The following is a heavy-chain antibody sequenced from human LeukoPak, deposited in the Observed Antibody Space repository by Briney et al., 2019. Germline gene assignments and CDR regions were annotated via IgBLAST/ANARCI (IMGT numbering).Heavy chain of an antibody. Sequence: GGSLRLSCAASGFTFSNYAMSWVRQAPGKGLEWVANIKQDGSEKYYVDSVKGRFTISRDNAKNSLYLQMNSLRAEDTAVYYCARDWEDWFDPWGQGTLVTVSS. V-gene: IGHV3-7*01. CDR3: ARDWEDWFDP. D-gene: IGHD1-26*01. J-gene: IGHJ5*02. CDR2: IKQDGSEK. CDR1: GFTFSNYA.